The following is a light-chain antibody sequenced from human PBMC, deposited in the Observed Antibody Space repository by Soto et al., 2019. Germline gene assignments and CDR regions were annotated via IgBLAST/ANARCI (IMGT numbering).Light chain of an antibody. J-gene: IGKJ1*01. Sequence: IMMNQSPSTLSASVGDRVTITCRASQSISSWLAWYQQKPGRAPKLLIYKASSLESGVPSRFSGSGSGTEFTLTISSLQPDDFATYYCQQYNSPWTFGQGTKVDIK. CDR2: KAS. CDR1: QSISSW. V-gene: IGKV1-5*03. CDR3: QQYNSPWT.